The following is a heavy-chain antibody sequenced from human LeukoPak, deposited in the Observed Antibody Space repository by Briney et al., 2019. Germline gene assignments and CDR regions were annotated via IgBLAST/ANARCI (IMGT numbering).Heavy chain of an antibody. CDR1: GYTFTSYY. Sequence: ASVKVSCKASGYTFTSYYMHWVRQAPGQGLEWMGIINPSGSSTSYAQKFQGRVTMTRDTSTSTVYMELSSLRSEDTAVYYCAREIGPIQLHLWGSAFDYWGQGTLVTVSS. CDR2: INPSGSST. CDR3: AREIGPIQLHLWGSAFDY. V-gene: IGHV1-46*01. D-gene: IGHD5-24*01. J-gene: IGHJ4*02.